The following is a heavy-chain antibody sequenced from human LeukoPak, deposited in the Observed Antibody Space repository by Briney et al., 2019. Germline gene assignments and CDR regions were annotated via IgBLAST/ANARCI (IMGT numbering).Heavy chain of an antibody. CDR1: GGSISSGSSDYY. D-gene: IGHD3-10*01. V-gene: IGHV4-39*01. Sequence: PSETLSLTCTVSGGSISSGSSDYYWGWLRQPPEKRLEWIGIISDSGRTYYNPSLKSRVTASVDTSKSQFSLNLRSATAADTAVYHCARQFGSGVWYFDLWGRGTLVTVSS. J-gene: IGHJ2*01. CDR3: ARQFGSGVWYFDL. CDR2: ISDSGRT.